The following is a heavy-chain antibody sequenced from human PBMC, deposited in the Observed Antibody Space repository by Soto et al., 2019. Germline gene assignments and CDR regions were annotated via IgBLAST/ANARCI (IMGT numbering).Heavy chain of an antibody. D-gene: IGHD6-19*01. CDR1: GFTFSTYA. Sequence: QVQLVESGGGVVQPGRSLRLSCAASGFTFSTYAMHWVRQAPGKGLEWVAVMSYDGSNKYYADSVKGRFTISRDNSKNTLYLQMNRLRGEDTAVYYCTRDPGTSGWSLGPDYWGQETLVTVSS. J-gene: IGHJ4*02. CDR3: TRDPGTSGWSLGPDY. V-gene: IGHV3-30-3*01. CDR2: MSYDGSNK.